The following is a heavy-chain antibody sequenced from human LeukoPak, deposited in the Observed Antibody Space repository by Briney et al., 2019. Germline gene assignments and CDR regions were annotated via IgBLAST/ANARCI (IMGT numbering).Heavy chain of an antibody. CDR1: GYTFTGYY. Sequence: ASVKVSCKASGYTFTGYYMHWVRQAPGQGLEWMGWINPNSGGTNYAQKFQGRVTMTRDTSISTAYMELSRLRSDDTAVYYCARDLGYCSGGSCKRNWFDPWGQGTLVTVSS. CDR3: ARDLGYCSGGSCKRNWFDP. V-gene: IGHV1-2*02. D-gene: IGHD2-15*01. CDR2: INPNSGGT. J-gene: IGHJ5*02.